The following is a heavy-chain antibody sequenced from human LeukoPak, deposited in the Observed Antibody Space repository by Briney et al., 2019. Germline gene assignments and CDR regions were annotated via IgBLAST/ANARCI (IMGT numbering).Heavy chain of an antibody. CDR2: IYNSGTT. J-gene: IGHJ4*02. Sequence: SLTLSLTCTVSGGSISTGGYYWTWIRQHPGKGLEWIGYIYNSGTTYYNPSLESRVTISGDTSKKQFSLKLSSVTAADTAVYYCARTAGWSYGFDYWGQGTLVTVSS. D-gene: IGHD5-18*01. CDR3: ARTAGWSYGFDY. CDR1: GGSISTGGYY. V-gene: IGHV4-31*03.